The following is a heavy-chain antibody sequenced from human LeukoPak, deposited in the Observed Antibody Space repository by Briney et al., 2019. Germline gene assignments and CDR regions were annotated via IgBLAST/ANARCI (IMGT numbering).Heavy chain of an antibody. J-gene: IGHJ4*02. CDR2: IYYTGKT. D-gene: IGHD3-10*01. Sequence: SETLSLTCTVSGDSVSNGDYYWSWLRQPPGKALEWIGYIYYTGKTYYNPSLEGRVTILVDTSRNHFSVKLSSVTAADTAVYYCARSQNYYGSGDYWSQGTLVTVSS. V-gene: IGHV4-61*03. CDR3: ARSQNYYGSGDY. CDR1: GDSVSNGDYY.